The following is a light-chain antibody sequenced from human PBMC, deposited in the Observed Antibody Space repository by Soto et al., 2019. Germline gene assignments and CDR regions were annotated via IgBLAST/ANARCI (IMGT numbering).Light chain of an antibody. CDR1: GSDVGGYNL. V-gene: IGLV2-23*02. Sequence: QSVLTQPASVSGSPGQSFTISCTGTGSDVGGYNLVTWYQQLPGKAPKLMLYDVSKRPSGVSNRSSGSKSGNTASLTISGHQAEDDTKYYCCPYTDSRIPNVCGTGTKVTV. J-gene: IGLJ1*01. CDR3: CPYTDSRIPNV. CDR2: DVS.